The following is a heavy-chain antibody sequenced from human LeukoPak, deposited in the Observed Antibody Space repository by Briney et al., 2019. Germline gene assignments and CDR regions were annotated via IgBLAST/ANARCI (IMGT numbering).Heavy chain of an antibody. D-gene: IGHD1-1*01. CDR1: GGSFSGYY. CDR3: ARRKNWNAYYFDY. CDR2: INHSGST. Sequence: SETLSLTCAVYGGSFSGYYWSWIRQPPGKGLEWIGEINHSGSTSYNPSLKSRVTISVDTSKNQFSLKLSSVTAADTAVYYCARRKNWNAYYFDYWGQGTLVTVSS. V-gene: IGHV4-34*01. J-gene: IGHJ4*02.